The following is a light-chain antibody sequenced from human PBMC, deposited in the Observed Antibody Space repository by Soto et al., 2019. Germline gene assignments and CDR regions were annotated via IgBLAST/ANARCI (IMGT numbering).Light chain of an antibody. V-gene: IGLV3-25*03. Sequence: SYELTQAPSLSVSPGQTARITCCGDALPKKYAYWYQQKPGQAPLLVIYKDNERSSGIPERFSGSSSGTTVTLTISGVQAEDEAEYYCQSADSSGTYVIFGGGTKLTVL. CDR1: ALPKKY. CDR3: QSADSSGTYVI. CDR2: KDN. J-gene: IGLJ2*01.